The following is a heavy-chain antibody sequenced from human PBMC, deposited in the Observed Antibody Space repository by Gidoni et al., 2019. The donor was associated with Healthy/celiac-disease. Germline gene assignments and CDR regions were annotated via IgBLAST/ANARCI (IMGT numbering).Heavy chain of an antibody. D-gene: IGHD3-22*01. J-gene: IGHJ3*02. CDR3: ARLNPHRVVVITSVLGAFDI. Sequence: EVQLLHSGAEVKNPGESLTLSCKCSVSSFTSYWLVWVRQMPGKGLEWMGIIYPGDSETRYSPSFQGQVTSSADKSIRNAYLQWSSLKAADTAMYYCARLNPHRVVVITSVLGAFDIWGQGTMVTVSS. CDR2: IYPGDSET. V-gene: IGHV5-51*01. CDR1: VSSFTSYW.